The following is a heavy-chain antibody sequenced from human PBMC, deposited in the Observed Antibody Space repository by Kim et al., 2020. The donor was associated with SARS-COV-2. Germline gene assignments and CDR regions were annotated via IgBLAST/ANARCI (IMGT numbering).Heavy chain of an antibody. J-gene: IGHJ4*01. Sequence: GGSLRLSCAASGFTFDDYSMHWVRQRPGKGLEWVALITWDGDTTQYAESVRGRFTISRDNNKSSLYLNMTSLRPEDTALYYCARDNGYSSGWSDFEHWG. V-gene: IGHV3-43*01. CDR2: ITWDGDTT. CDR3: ARDNGYSSGWSDFEH. D-gene: IGHD2-15*01. CDR1: GFTFDDYS.